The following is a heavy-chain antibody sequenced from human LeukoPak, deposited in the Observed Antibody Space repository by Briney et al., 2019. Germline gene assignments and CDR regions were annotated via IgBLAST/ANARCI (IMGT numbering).Heavy chain of an antibody. D-gene: IGHD2-21*01. CDR2: IYYSGST. V-gene: IGHV4-39*01. J-gene: IGHJ4*02. CDR3: ARHQCGGDCYRPSFWDY. Sequence: PSETLSLTCTVSGGSISSSSYYWGWIRQPPGKGLEWIGGIYYSGSTYYNPSLKSRVTISVDTSKNQFSLKLSSVTAADTAVYYCARHQCGGDCYRPSFWDYWGQGTLVTVSS. CDR1: GGSISSSSYY.